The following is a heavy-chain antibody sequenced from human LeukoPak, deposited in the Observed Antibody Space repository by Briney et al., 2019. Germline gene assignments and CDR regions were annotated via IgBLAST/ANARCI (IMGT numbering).Heavy chain of an antibody. V-gene: IGHV3-30*04. J-gene: IGHJ4*02. Sequence: PGRSLRLSCAASGFTFSSYAMHWVRQAPGKGLEWVAVISYGGSNKYYADSVKGRFTISRDNSKNTLYLQMNSLRAEDTAVYYCAREDSSSWCPDYWGQGTLVTVSS. D-gene: IGHD6-13*01. CDR2: ISYGGSNK. CDR3: AREDSSSWCPDY. CDR1: GFTFSSYA.